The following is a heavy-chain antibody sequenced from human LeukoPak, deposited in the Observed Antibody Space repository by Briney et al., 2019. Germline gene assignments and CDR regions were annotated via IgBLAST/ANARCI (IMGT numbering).Heavy chain of an antibody. CDR3: ARDSSSSWYYWFDP. V-gene: IGHV1-69*04. CDR1: GGTFSSYA. CDR2: IIPILGIA. Sequence: SVKVSCKASGGTFSSYAISWVRQAPGQGLEWMGRIIPILGIANYAQKFQGRVTITADKSTSTAYMELSSLRSEDTAVYYCARDSSSSWYYWFDPWGQGTLVTVSS. D-gene: IGHD6-13*01. J-gene: IGHJ5*02.